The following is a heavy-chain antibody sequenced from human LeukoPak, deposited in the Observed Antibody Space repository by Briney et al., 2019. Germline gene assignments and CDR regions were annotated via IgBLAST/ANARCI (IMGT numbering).Heavy chain of an antibody. CDR3: ARTAVDTTTNFDS. CDR2: IYYSGST. D-gene: IGHD5-18*01. Sequence: PSETLSLTCAVSGYSIRSSNWWGWIRQPPGKGLEWIGYIYYSGSTYYNPSLKSRVTMSVDTSKNQFSLKLSSVTAVDTAVYYCARTAVDTTTNFDSWGQGTLVTVSS. CDR1: GYSIRSSNW. J-gene: IGHJ4*02. V-gene: IGHV4-28*01.